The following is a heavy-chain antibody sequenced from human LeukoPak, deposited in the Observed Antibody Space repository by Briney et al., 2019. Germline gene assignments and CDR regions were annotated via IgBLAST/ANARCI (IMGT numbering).Heavy chain of an antibody. CDR2: IWYDGSNK. D-gene: IGHD6-19*01. CDR3: ARGASGWSDAFDI. V-gene: IGHV3-33*01. CDR1: GFTFSSYG. J-gene: IGHJ3*02. Sequence: GGSLRLSCAASGFTFSSYGMHWVRQAPGKGLEWVAVIWYDGSNKYYADSVKGRFTISRDNSKNTLYLQMNSLRAEDTAVYYCARGASGWSDAFDIWGQGTMVAVSS.